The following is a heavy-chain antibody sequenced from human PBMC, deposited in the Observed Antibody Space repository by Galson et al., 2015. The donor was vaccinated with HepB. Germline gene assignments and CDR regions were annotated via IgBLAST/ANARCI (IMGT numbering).Heavy chain of an antibody. D-gene: IGHD1-26*01. Sequence: SLRLSCAASGFIFTNAWMNWVRQTPGKGLEWVGRIAMRSDGGATDYAAPVKGRFAISRDDSKNTLYLQMNSLKTEDTAVYYCTTDGWGGSYLDYWGQGTLVTVSS. V-gene: IGHV3-15*07. CDR2: IAMRSDGGAT. J-gene: IGHJ4*02. CDR3: TTDGWGGSYLDY. CDR1: GFIFTNAW.